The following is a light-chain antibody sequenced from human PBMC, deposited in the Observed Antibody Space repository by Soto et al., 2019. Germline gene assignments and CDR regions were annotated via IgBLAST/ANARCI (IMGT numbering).Light chain of an antibody. CDR3: QQYYSTPLT. V-gene: IGKV4-1*01. J-gene: IGKJ4*01. CDR1: QSLFFSPNNKNY. CDR2: WAS. Sequence: DIVVTQSPDSLAESLGERATINCKSSQSLFFSPNNKNYLAWYQQRPGQPPKLLIYWASTRQSGVPDRFSGSGSGTDFTLTISSLQAEDVALYYCQQYYSTPLTFGGGTKVEIK.